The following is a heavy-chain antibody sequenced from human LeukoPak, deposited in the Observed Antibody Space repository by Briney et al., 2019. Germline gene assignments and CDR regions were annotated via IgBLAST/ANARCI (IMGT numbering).Heavy chain of an antibody. CDR3: AKDRPNFHENSGHYYRRDGDS. CDR2: MCGTAGCT. CDR1: GFTSYMYA. J-gene: IGHJ5*01. Sequence: GGSLRLSCQASGFTSYMYAMSWVRQAPGKGLEWVASMCGTAGCTFYPDCVKGRFTISRDNSKNVLYMRMNSLTAEDTAIYYCAKDRPNFHENSGHYYRRDGDSWGQGTLVTVSS. V-gene: IGHV3-23*01. D-gene: IGHD3-22*01.